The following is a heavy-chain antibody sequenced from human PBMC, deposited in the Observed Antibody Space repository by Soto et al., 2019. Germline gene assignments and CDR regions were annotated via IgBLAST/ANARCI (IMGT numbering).Heavy chain of an antibody. D-gene: IGHD3-16*02. CDR1: GFTFTSSA. CDR2: IVVGSGNT. V-gene: IGHV1-58*01. J-gene: IGHJ4*02. Sequence: SVKVSGKASGFTFTSSAVQWVRQARGQRLEWIGWIVVGSGNTNYAQKFQERVTITRDMSTSTAYMELSSLRSEDTAVYCCAAVLSEATPYDYVWGSYRRRDYWGQGTLVTVSS. CDR3: AAVLSEATPYDYVWGSYRRRDY.